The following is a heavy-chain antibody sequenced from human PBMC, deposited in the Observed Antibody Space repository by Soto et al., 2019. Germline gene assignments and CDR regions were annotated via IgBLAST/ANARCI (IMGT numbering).Heavy chain of an antibody. V-gene: IGHV4-30-2*01. D-gene: IGHD3-10*01. CDR1: GGSISSGVYS. Sequence: SETLSLTCAVSGGSISSGVYSWSWIRHPPGKGLEWIGYIYHSGITYYNPSLKSRVTISVDRSKNQFSLKLSSVTAADTAVYYCARGFYYYGSGSLYNWFDPWGQGTLVTVSS. CDR2: IYHSGIT. J-gene: IGHJ5*02. CDR3: ARGFYYYGSGSLYNWFDP.